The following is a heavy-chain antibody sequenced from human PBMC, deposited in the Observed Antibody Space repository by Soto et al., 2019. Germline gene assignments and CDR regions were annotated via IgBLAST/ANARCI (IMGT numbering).Heavy chain of an antibody. Sequence: EGQLLESGGGLVQPGGSLRLSCAASGFTFTSNAMSGVRQPPGKGREWVSSISGSGGSTSYADSVRGRFTIARDNSKNTLYIQMTTLRAEDTAVYYCAKVGSSGYYYYHYWYVGLWGRGTRVPVSS. CDR1: GFTFTSNA. D-gene: IGHD3-22*01. V-gene: IGHV3-23*01. J-gene: IGHJ2*01. CDR2: ISGSGGST. CDR3: AKVGSSGYYYYHYWYVGL.